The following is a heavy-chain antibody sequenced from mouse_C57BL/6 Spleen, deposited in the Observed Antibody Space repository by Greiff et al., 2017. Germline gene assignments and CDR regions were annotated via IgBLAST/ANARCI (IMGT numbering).Heavy chain of an antibody. CDR3: ARGEYDYDEGYFDY. CDR2: ILPGSGST. CDR1: GYTFTGYW. V-gene: IGHV1-9*01. J-gene: IGHJ2*01. Sequence: QVQLKQSGAELMKPGASVKLSCKATGYTFTGYWLEWVKQRPGHGLEWIGEILPGSGSTNYNEKFKGKATFTADTSSNTAYMQLSSLTTEDSAIYYCARGEYDYDEGYFDYGGQGTTLTVSS. D-gene: IGHD2-4*01.